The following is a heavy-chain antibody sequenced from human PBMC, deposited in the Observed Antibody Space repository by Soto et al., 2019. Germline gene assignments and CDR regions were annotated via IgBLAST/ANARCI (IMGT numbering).Heavy chain of an antibody. Sequence: QVQLVQSGAEVKKPGASVKVSCKASGYSFPTYNLHWVRQAPGQGLEWMGIINPSVGSTTYAQSFQDRVTMTRATATSTVYIELSSLKSEDTAVYYCARARDMDVWGQGTTVTVSS. J-gene: IGHJ6*02. V-gene: IGHV1-46*01. CDR1: GYSFPTYN. CDR3: ARARDMDV. CDR2: INPSVGST.